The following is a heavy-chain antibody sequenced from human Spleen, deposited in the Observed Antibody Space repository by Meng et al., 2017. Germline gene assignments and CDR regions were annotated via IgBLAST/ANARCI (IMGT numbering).Heavy chain of an antibody. CDR1: GGTFSSYA. Sequence: SVKVSCKASGGTFSSYAISWVRQAPGQGLEWMGGIIPIFGTANYAQKFQGRVTITADESTSTAYMELSSLSSEDTAVYYCARGCGYSYGRKDYWGQGTLVTVSS. V-gene: IGHV1-69*13. CDR3: ARGCGYSYGRKDY. D-gene: IGHD5-18*01. J-gene: IGHJ4*01. CDR2: IIPIFGTA.